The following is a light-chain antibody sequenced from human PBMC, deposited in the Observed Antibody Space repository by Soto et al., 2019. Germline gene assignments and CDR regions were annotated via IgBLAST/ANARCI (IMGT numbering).Light chain of an antibody. CDR1: QSVSSIY. CDR2: RAS. Sequence: EIVLTQSPGTLSLSPGERATLSCRASQSVSSIYLAWYQQKPGQAPRLLIYRASSRATGIPDRFSGSGSGTDFTLTISRLEPEDFAVDYCQQYGGSPPYTFGQGTKLEIK. J-gene: IGKJ2*01. CDR3: QQYGGSPPYT. V-gene: IGKV3-20*01.